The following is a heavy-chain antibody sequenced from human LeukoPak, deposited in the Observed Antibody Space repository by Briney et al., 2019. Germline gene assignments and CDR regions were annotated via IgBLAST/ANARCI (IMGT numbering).Heavy chain of an antibody. J-gene: IGHJ4*02. CDR1: GYTFTSYG. Sequence: GASVKVSCKASGYTFTSYGISWVRQAPGQGLEWMGWISAYNGNTNYAQKLQGRVTMTTDTSTSTAYMELRSLRSDDTAVYYCVRDLDYGGNSGAFDYWGQGTLVTVSS. D-gene: IGHD4-23*01. V-gene: IGHV1-18*01. CDR2: ISAYNGNT. CDR3: VRDLDYGGNSGAFDY.